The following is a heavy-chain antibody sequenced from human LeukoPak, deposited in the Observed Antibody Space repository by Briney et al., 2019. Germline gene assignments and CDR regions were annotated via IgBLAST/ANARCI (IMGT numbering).Heavy chain of an antibody. CDR3: ARRLKISQGGTTDY. CDR2: IFPSDSDT. CDR1: GYSLNSYW. D-gene: IGHD1-1*01. Sequence: GKSLHISCKTSGYSLNSYWIGSPRQVPGKGLERMGIIFPSDSDTRYSPSFQGQVTISADRSITTAYLQWSSLRASDTAMYYCARRLKISQGGTTDYWGQGTLVTVSS. J-gene: IGHJ4*02. V-gene: IGHV5-51*01.